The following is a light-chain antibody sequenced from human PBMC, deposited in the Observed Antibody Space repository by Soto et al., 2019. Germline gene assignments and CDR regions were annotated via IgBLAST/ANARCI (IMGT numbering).Light chain of an antibody. CDR2: DAS. J-gene: IGKJ5*01. CDR3: QQYSNLIT. CDR1: QDISNY. V-gene: IGKV1-33*01. Sequence: DIKMTQSPSSLSASVGDRVTITCQASQDISNYLNWYQQKLGKAPKLLIYDASNLETGVPSRFSGSGSGTDFTFTISSLQPEDIATYYCQQYSNLITFGQGTLLEIK.